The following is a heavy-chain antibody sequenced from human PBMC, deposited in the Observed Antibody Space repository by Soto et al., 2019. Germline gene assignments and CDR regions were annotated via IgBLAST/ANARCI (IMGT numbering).Heavy chain of an antibody. CDR3: ARVPYCSSTSCYTFDY. CDR2: INTNTGNP. CDR1: GYTFTSYA. J-gene: IGHJ4*02. D-gene: IGHD2-2*02. V-gene: IGHV7-4-1*02. Sequence: ASVKVSCKASGYTFTSYAMNWVRQAPGQGLEWMGWINTNTGNPTYAQGFTGRFVFSLDTSVSTAYLQISSLKAEDTAVYYCARVPYCSSTSCYTFDYWGQGTLVTVSS.